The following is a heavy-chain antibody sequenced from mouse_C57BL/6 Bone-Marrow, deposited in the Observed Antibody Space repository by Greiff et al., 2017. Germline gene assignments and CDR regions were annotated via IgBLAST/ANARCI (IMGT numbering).Heavy chain of an antibody. V-gene: IGHV1-64*01. CDR2: IHPNSGST. CDR3: ARGPFSGSPYFYAMDY. J-gene: IGHJ4*01. CDR1: GYTFTSYW. Sequence: QVQLQQPGAELVKPGASVKLSCKASGYTFTSYWMHWVKQRPGQGLEWIGMIHPNSGSTNYNEKFKSKATLTVDKSSSTAYMQLSSLTSEDSAVXYCARGPFSGSPYFYAMDYWGQGTSVTVSS. D-gene: IGHD1-3*01.